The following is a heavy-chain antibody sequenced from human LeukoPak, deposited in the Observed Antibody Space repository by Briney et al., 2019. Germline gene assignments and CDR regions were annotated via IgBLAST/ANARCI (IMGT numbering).Heavy chain of an antibody. D-gene: IGHD3-3*01. Sequence: SETLSLTCTVSGGSVSSSAYYWGWIRQPPEKGLEWIGNIYYSGSTYYNPSLKSRVTISIDTSKNQFSLKLSSVTAADTAVYYCARGVTIFGVVKVPFDPWGQGTLVTASS. CDR2: IYYSGST. J-gene: IGHJ5*02. CDR1: GGSVSSSAYY. CDR3: ARGVTIFGVVKVPFDP. V-gene: IGHV4-39*07.